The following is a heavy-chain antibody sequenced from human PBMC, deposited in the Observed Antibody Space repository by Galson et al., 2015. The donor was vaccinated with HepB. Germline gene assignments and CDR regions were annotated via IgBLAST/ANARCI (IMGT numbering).Heavy chain of an antibody. CDR1: GFTFSSYG. D-gene: IGHD3-3*01. CDR2: IWYDGSNK. V-gene: IGHV3-33*01. J-gene: IGHJ6*02. CDR3: ARGAGGFDFWSGYYSGYYYYGMDV. Sequence: SLRLSCAASGFTFSSYGMHWVRQAPGKGLEWVAVIWYDGSNKYYADSVKGRFTISRDNSKNTLYLQMNSLRAEDTAVYYCARGAGGFDFWSGYYSGYYYYGMDVWGQGTTVTVSS.